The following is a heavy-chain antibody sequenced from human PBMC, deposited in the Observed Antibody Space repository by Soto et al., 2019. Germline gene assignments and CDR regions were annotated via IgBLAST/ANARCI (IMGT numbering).Heavy chain of an antibody. J-gene: IGHJ6*02. Sequence: GESLKISCNGSGYSFTSYWIGWVRQMPGKGLEWMGIIYPGESDTRYSPSFQGQVTISADKSISTAYLQWSSLKASDTAMYYCARHYPTVSDGMDVWGQGTTVTVSS. D-gene: IGHD4-17*01. CDR2: IYPGESDT. V-gene: IGHV5-51*01. CDR3: ARHYPTVSDGMDV. CDR1: GYSFTSYW.